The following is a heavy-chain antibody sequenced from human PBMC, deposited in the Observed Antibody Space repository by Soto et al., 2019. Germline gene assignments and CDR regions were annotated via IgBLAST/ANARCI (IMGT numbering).Heavy chain of an antibody. CDR2: ISGSDGRT. J-gene: IGHJ4*02. V-gene: IGHV3-23*01. D-gene: IGHD5-18*01. CDR1: GFTFSSYA. Sequence: EVQLLESGGGLVRPGGSLRLSCAASGFTFSSYAMSWVRQAPGKGLEWVSTISGSDGRTYSTDSVKGRFTISRDNSRNTAYLQMNSLRVEDTAVYYCAKGVSQYTPLALFDYWGRGTPVTVSS. CDR3: AKGVSQYTPLALFDY.